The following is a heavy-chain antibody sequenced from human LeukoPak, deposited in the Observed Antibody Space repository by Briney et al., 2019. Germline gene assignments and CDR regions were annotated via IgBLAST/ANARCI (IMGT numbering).Heavy chain of an antibody. Sequence: SVKVSCKASGDTFNNYAFNGVRQAPGQGPEWMGGTIPIFGTVKAAQKCQGRVTITTDESTSTAYVELSSRTSEDTAVYFCARGGRPLGYFYMDVWGKGTTVIVSS. V-gene: IGHV1-69*05. CDR2: TIPIFGTV. CDR1: GDTFNNYA. CDR3: ARGGRPLGYFYMDV. J-gene: IGHJ6*03.